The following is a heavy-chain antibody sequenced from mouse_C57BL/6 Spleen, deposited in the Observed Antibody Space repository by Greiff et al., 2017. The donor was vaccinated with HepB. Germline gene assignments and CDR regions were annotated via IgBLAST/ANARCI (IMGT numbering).Heavy chain of an antibody. CDR1: GYTFTSYG. D-gene: IGHD1-1*01. CDR3: AIYYGSSLFAY. Sequence: LVESGAELARPGASVKLSCKASGYTFTSYGISWVKQRTGQGLEWIGEIYPRSGNTYYNEKFKGKATLTADKSSSTAYMELRSLTSEDSAVYFCAIYYGSSLFAYWGQGTLVTVSA. V-gene: IGHV1-81*01. J-gene: IGHJ3*01. CDR2: IYPRSGNT.